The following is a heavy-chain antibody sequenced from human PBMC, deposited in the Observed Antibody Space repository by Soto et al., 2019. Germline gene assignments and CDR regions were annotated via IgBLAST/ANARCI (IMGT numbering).Heavy chain of an antibody. J-gene: IGHJ4*02. Sequence: SETLSLTCAVYGGSFSGYYWSWIRQPPGKGLEWIGEINHSGSTNYNPSLKSRVTISVDTSKNQFSLKLSSVTAADTAVYYCARGRDIVVVVAATYFDDWGQGTLVTVSS. CDR2: INHSGST. V-gene: IGHV4-34*01. CDR3: ARGRDIVVVVAATYFDD. D-gene: IGHD2-15*01. CDR1: GGSFSGYY.